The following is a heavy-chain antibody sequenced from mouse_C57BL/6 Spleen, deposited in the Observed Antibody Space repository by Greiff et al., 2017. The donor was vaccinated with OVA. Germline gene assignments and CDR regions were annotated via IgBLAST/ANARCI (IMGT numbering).Heavy chain of an antibody. CDR1: GFTFSDYG. V-gene: IGHV5-17*01. J-gene: IGHJ2*01. Sequence: EVKVVESGGGLVKPGGSLKLSCAASGFTFSDYGMHWVRQAPEKGLEWVAYISSGSSTIYYADTVKGRFTISRDNAKNTLFLQMTSLRSEDTAMYYCARDFRVFDYWGQGTTLTVSS. D-gene: IGHD3-2*02. CDR3: ARDFRVFDY. CDR2: ISSGSSTI.